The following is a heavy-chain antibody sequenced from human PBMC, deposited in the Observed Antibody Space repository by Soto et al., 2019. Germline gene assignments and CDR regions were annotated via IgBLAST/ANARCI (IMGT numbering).Heavy chain of an antibody. CDR1: GYTFTSYY. V-gene: IGHV1-46*01. CDR3: ARVSPPTSSGWYFFDY. Sequence: GASVKVSCKASGYTFTSYYMHWVRQAPGQGLEWMGIINPSGGSTSYAQKFQGRVTVTRDTSTSTVYMELSSLRSEDTAVYYCARVSPPTSSGWYFFDYWGQGTLVTVSS. J-gene: IGHJ4*02. CDR2: INPSGGST. D-gene: IGHD6-19*01.